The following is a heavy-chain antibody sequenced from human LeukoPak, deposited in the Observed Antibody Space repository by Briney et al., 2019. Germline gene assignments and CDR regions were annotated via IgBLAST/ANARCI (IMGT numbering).Heavy chain of an antibody. V-gene: IGHV1-18*01. CDR1: GYTFTSYG. CDR3: ARDLATVATPYFDS. D-gene: IGHD4-23*01. Sequence: GASVKVSCKASGYTFTSYGISWVRQAPGQGLEWMGWISAYNGNTNYAQKFQGRVSVTRDTSNSTVYMELSRLRYDDTAVYYCARDLATVATPYFDSWGQGTLVTVSS. J-gene: IGHJ4*02. CDR2: ISAYNGNT.